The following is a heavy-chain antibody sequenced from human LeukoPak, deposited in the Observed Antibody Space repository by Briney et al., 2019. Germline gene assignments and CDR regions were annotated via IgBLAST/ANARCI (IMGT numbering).Heavy chain of an antibody. Sequence: ASVKVSCKASGYTFTSYDINWVRQATGQGLEWMGWMNPNSGNTGYAQKFQGRVTMTRNTSISTAYMELSSLRSEDTAVYYGARATGFADDYGDYDFDYWGQGTLVTVSS. D-gene: IGHD4-17*01. V-gene: IGHV1-8*01. CDR3: ARATGFADDYGDYDFDY. CDR2: MNPNSGNT. J-gene: IGHJ4*02. CDR1: GYTFTSYD.